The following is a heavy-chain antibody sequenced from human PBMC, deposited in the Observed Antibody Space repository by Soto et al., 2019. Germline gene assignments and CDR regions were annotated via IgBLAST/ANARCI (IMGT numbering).Heavy chain of an antibody. CDR2: IISIFGTA. D-gene: IGHD6-6*01. Sequence: ASVKVSCKASGCTFSSYAISWVRQAPGQGLEWMGGIISIFGTANYAQKFQGRVTITADESTSTAYMELSSLRSEDTAVYYCARAVYSSSSGFDYWGQGTLVTVSS. CDR3: ARAVYSSSSGFDY. CDR1: GCTFSSYA. J-gene: IGHJ4*02. V-gene: IGHV1-69*13.